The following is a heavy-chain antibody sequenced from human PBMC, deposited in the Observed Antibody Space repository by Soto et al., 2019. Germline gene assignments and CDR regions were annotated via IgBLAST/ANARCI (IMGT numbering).Heavy chain of an antibody. CDR2: ISWNSGSI. J-gene: IGHJ4*02. CDR1: GFTFDDYA. V-gene: IGHV3-9*01. D-gene: IGHD3-10*01. CDR3: AKDRVRGVIRFYFDY. Sequence: PGGSLRLSCAASGFTFDDYAMHWVRQAPGKGLEWVSGISWNSGSIGYADSVKGRFTISRDNAKNSLYLQMNSLRAEDTALYYCAKDRVRGVIRFYFDYWGQGTLVTVSS.